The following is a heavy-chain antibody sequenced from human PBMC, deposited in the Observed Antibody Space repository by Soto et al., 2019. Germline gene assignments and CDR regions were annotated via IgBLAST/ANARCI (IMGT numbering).Heavy chain of an antibody. CDR3: ARGKRYYYDSSSGDY. Sequence: EASVKVSCKASGYTFTSYGISWVRQAPGQGLEWMGWISAYNGNTNYAQKLQGRVTMTTDTSTSTAYMELRSLRSDDTAVYYCARGKRYYYDSSSGDYWGQGTLVTVSS. CDR1: GYTFTSYG. D-gene: IGHD3-22*01. J-gene: IGHJ4*02. V-gene: IGHV1-18*04. CDR2: ISAYNGNT.